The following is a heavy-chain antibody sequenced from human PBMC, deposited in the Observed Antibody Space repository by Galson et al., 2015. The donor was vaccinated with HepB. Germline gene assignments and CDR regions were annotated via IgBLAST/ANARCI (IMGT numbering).Heavy chain of an antibody. CDR3: ARVSSGWYTSVVYYYYGMDV. V-gene: IGHV3-30*04. D-gene: IGHD6-19*01. Sequence: SLRLSCAASGFTFSSYAMHWVRQAPGKGLEWVAVISYDGSNKYYADSVKGRFTISRDNSKNTLYLQMNSLRAEDTAVYYCARVSSGWYTSVVYYYYGMDVWGQGTTVTVSS. CDR1: GFTFSSYA. CDR2: ISYDGSNK. J-gene: IGHJ6*02.